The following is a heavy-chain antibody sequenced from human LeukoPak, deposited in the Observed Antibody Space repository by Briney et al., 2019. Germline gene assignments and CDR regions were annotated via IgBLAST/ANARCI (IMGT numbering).Heavy chain of an antibody. J-gene: IGHJ4*02. V-gene: IGHV4-34*01. CDR3: ASRSPGYCSSTSCQDY. CDR2: INHSGST. D-gene: IGHD2-2*01. CDR1: GGSFSGYY. Sequence: SETLSLTCAVYGGSFSGYYWSWIRQPPGKGLEWIREINHSGSTNYNPSLKSRVTISVDTSKNQFSLKLSSVTAADTAVYYCASRSPGYCSSTSCQDYWGQGTLVTVSS.